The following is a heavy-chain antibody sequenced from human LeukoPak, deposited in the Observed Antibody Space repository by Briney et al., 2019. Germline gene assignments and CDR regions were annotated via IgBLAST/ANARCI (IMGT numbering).Heavy chain of an antibody. CDR3: AKESSPYQYDSGGRNYYFDH. D-gene: IGHD3-22*01. V-gene: IGHV3-23*01. J-gene: IGHJ4*02. Sequence: PGGSLRLSCAASGFTFSSYAMSWVHQAPGKGLQWVSGLTGSGASAYYADSVKGRFTLSRDNSKNTLYLQLNSLRAEDTAVYYCAKESSPYQYDSGGRNYYFDHWGQGTLVTVSS. CDR2: LTGSGASA. CDR1: GFTFSSYA.